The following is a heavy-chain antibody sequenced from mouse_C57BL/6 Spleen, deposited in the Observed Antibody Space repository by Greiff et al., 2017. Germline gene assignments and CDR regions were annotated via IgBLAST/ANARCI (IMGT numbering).Heavy chain of an antibody. Sequence: DVHLVESGEGLVKPGGSLKLSCAASGFTFSSYAMSWVRQTPEKRLEWVAYISSGGDYIYYADTVKGRFTISRDNARNTLYLQMSSLKSEDTAMYYCTREGVTGTGAMDYWGQGTSVTVSS. J-gene: IGHJ4*01. CDR2: ISSGGDYI. D-gene: IGHD4-1*01. CDR1: GFTFSSYA. CDR3: TREGVTGTGAMDY. V-gene: IGHV5-9-1*02.